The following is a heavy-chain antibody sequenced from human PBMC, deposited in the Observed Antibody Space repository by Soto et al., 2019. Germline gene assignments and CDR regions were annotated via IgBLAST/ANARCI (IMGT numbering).Heavy chain of an antibody. V-gene: IGHV4-59*01. D-gene: IGHD2-2*01. Sequence: LEILSLTCTVSGGSISSYYWSWIRQPPGKGLEWIGYIYYSGSTNYNPSLKSRVTISVDTSKNQFSLKLSSVTAADTAVYYCARGYCSSTSCYAGFLSHFDYWGQGTLVTVSS. CDR1: GGSISSYY. J-gene: IGHJ4*02. CDR3: ARGYCSSTSCYAGFLSHFDY. CDR2: IYYSGST.